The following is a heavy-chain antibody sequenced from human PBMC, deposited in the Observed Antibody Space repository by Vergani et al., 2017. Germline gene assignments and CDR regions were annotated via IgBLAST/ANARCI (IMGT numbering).Heavy chain of an antibody. Sequence: EVQLLESGGGLVQPGGSLRLSCAASGFTFSSYAMSWVRQAPGKGLEWVSVISGSGGSTYYADSVKGRFTISRDNSKNTLYLQMNSLRAEDTAVYYCATKRTYYYDSSGYYYHDYWGQGTLVTVSS. J-gene: IGHJ4*02. CDR2: ISGSGGST. D-gene: IGHD3-22*01. CDR3: ATKRTYYYDSSGYYYHDY. V-gene: IGHV3-23*01. CDR1: GFTFSSYA.